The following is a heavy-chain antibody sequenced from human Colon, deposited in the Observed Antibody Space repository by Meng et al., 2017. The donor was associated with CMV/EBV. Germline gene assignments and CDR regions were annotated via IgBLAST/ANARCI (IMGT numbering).Heavy chain of an antibody. CDR1: GFTFDNYA. CDR3: CRHNVAARRSEPYFYYYGMDV. J-gene: IGHJ6*02. CDR2: IGSKTSGGTT. D-gene: IGHD6-6*01. V-gene: IGHV3-49*04. Sequence: GGSLRLSCKVSGFTFDNYAVNWVRQAPGKGLEWVGFIGSKTSGGTTEVAASVKGRFTISRDDSENIAYLQINSLRSEDTAVYYCCRHNVAARRSEPYFYYYGMDVWGQGTTVTVSS.